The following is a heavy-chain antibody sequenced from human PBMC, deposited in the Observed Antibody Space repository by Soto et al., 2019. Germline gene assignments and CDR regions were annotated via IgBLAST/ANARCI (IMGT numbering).Heavy chain of an antibody. D-gene: IGHD6-6*01. CDR1: GGSISSGGYY. CDR3: ATGPLSLPARPGGYYYYYGMDV. Sequence: SETLSLTCTVSGGSISSGGYYWSWIRQHPGKGLEWIGYIYYSGSTYYNPSLKSRVTISVDTSKNQFSLKLSSVTAADTAVYYCATGPLSLPARPGGYYYYYGMDVWGQGTTVTVSS. V-gene: IGHV4-31*03. J-gene: IGHJ6*02. CDR2: IYYSGST.